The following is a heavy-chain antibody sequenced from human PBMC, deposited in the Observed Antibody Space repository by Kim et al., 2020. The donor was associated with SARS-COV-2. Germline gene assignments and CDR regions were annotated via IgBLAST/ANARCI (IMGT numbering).Heavy chain of an antibody. CDR1: GGSISSSSYY. J-gene: IGHJ5*02. V-gene: IGHV4-39*01. CDR2: IYYSGST. D-gene: IGHD3-10*01. Sequence: SETLSLTCTVSGGSISSSSYYWGWIRQPPGKGLEWIGSIYYSGSTYYNPSLKSRVTISVDTSKNQFSLKLSSVTAADTAVYYCARLSGTYYYGSGSYLGVIDPWGQGTLVTVSS. CDR3: ARLSGTYYYGSGSYLGVIDP.